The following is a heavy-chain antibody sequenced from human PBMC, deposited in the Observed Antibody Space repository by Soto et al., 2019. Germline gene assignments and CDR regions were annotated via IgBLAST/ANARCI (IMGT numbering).Heavy chain of an antibody. CDR2: LTADATGT. J-gene: IGHJ6*02. CDR3: VGGGADVYQKGVDV. D-gene: IGHD3-16*01. Sequence: DVPMLESGGGLVQPGRPLRLSCAASGFTLKAYGMSWLRQPPGKGLKWVSSLTADATGTAHADSVKDRFTTSRDDSRDTVYLEMSSLRVEDTAVYYCVGGGADVYQKGVDVWGQGTTVSVSS. CDR1: GFTLKAYG. V-gene: IGHV3-23*01.